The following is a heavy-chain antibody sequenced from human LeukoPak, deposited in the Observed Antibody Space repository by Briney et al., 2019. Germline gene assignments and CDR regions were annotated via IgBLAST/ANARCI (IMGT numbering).Heavy chain of an antibody. D-gene: IGHD3-16*02. J-gene: IGHJ4*02. CDR2: INPNSGGT. Sequence: ASVKVSCKASGYTFTGYYMHWVRQAPGQGLEWMGWINPNSGGTNYAQKLQGRVTMTTDTSTSTAYMELRSLRSDDTAVYYCARVGGYVWGSYRAIDYWGQGTLVTVSS. CDR3: ARVGGYVWGSYRAIDY. CDR1: GYTFTGYY. V-gene: IGHV1-2*02.